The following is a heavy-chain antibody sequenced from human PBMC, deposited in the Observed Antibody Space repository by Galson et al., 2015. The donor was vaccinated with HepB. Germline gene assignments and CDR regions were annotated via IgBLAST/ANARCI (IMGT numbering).Heavy chain of an antibody. CDR1: GFTFSSFS. CDR3: ARFVHGSDPVSDAH. V-gene: IGHV3-21*01. J-gene: IGHJ4*02. D-gene: IGHD3-10*01. Sequence: SLRLSCAASGFTFSSFSMNWVRQAPGKGLEWVSLISSSGSYRYYADSMKGRFTISRDNAKNSLYLQMNSLRAEDTAVYYCARFVHGSDPVSDAHWGQGTLVTVSS. CDR2: ISSSGSYR.